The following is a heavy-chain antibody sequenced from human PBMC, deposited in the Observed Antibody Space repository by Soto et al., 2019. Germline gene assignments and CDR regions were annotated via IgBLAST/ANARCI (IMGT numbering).Heavy chain of an antibody. CDR1: GYTFTSYG. D-gene: IGHD2-2*01. Sequence: ASVKVSCKASGYTFTSYGISWVRQAPGQGLEWMGWISAYNGNTNYAEKLQGRVTMTTDTSTSTAYMELRSLRSDDTAVYYCAREIKVGYCSSNSCYEGYYYYYGMDVWGQGTTVTVSS. CDR3: AREIKVGYCSSNSCYEGYYYYYGMDV. J-gene: IGHJ6*02. CDR2: ISAYNGNT. V-gene: IGHV1-18*01.